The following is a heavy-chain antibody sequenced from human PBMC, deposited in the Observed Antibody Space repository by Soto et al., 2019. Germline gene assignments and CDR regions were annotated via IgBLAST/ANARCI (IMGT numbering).Heavy chain of an antibody. CDR3: ARAGGLGAVAVDY. V-gene: IGHV4-30-2*01. J-gene: IGHJ4*02. Sequence: SETLSLTCAVSGVSISSGGYCWSWIRQPPGKGLEWIGYIYHSGSTYYNPSLKSRVTISVDRSKNQFSLKLSSVTAADTAVYYCARAGGLGAVAVDYWGQGALVTVSS. D-gene: IGHD6-19*01. CDR1: GVSISSGGYC. CDR2: IYHSGST.